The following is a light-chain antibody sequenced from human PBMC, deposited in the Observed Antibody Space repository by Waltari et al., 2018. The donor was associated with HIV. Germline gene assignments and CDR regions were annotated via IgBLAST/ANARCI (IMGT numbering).Light chain of an antibody. J-gene: IGKJ2*01. CDR1: QSVSNSY. CDR3: QQYGSSPPYT. V-gene: IGKV3-20*01. CDR2: GAS. Sequence: EFVLTQSPGTLSLSPGERAILSCRASQSVSNSYLAWYQQKPGQAPRLLIYGASSRATGIPDRFSGSGSGTDFTLTISRLEPEDFAVYYCQQYGSSPPYTFGQGTKLEIK.